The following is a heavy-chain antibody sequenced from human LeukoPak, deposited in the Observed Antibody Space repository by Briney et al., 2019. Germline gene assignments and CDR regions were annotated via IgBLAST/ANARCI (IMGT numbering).Heavy chain of an antibody. CDR1: GFTVSSNY. CDR2: IYSGGST. J-gene: IGHJ4*02. V-gene: IGHV3-53*01. D-gene: IGHD3-22*01. CDR3: AEPEGGYYDIRPD. Sequence: GGSLRLSCAASGFTVSSNYMSCVRQAPGKGLEWVSVIYSGGSTYYADSVKGRFTISRDNSKNTLYLQMNSLRAEDTAVYYCAEPEGGYYDIRPDWGQGTLVTVSS.